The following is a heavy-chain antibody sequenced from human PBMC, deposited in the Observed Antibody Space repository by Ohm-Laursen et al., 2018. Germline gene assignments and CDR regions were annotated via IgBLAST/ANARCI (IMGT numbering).Heavy chain of an antibody. CDR3: AGDPGDADTFDY. D-gene: IGHD2-21*01. V-gene: IGHV3-30*03. J-gene: IGHJ4*02. CDR2: ISNDGSNK. CDR1: GFIFSSFG. Sequence: SLRLSCTASGFIFSSFGIHWVRQAPGKGLEWVALISNDGSNKYYADSVKGRFTISRDNSKNTLNLQMNSLRTEDTAVYYCAGDPGDADTFDYWGQGTLVTVSS.